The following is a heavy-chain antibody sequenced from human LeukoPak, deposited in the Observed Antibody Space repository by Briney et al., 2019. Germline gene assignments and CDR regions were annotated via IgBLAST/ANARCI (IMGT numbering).Heavy chain of an antibody. Sequence: GGSLRLSCAASGFTVSSNDMSWVRQAPGKGLECISVIYSGGSTDYADSVKGRLTISRDNAKNTLYLQMNSLRAEDTAVYYCARQRGVIWRDFDYWGQGTLVTVSS. CDR1: GFTVSSND. CDR3: ARQRGVIWRDFDY. D-gene: IGHD3-10*01. V-gene: IGHV3-66*04. J-gene: IGHJ4*02. CDR2: IYSGGST.